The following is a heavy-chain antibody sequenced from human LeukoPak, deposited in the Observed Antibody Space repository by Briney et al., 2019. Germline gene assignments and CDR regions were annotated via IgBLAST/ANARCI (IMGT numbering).Heavy chain of an antibody. CDR3: ARQDWEGYFDY. CDR1: GGSISSGGYH. V-gene: IGHV4-30-2*01. Sequence: SQTLSLTCTVSGGSISSGGYHWSWIRQPPGKGLEWIGYIYHSGSTYYNPSLKSRVTISVDRSKNQFSLKLSSVTAADTAVYYCARQDWEGYFDYWGQGTLVTVSS. CDR2: IYHSGST. J-gene: IGHJ4*02. D-gene: IGHD1-26*01.